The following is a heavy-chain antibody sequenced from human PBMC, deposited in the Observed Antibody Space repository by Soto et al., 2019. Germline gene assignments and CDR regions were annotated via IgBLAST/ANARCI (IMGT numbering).Heavy chain of an antibody. D-gene: IGHD4-17*01. V-gene: IGHV1-69*14. J-gene: IGHJ3*02. CDR1: GGTFSTSS. CDR2: ILPVFGTA. Sequence: QVHLVQSGAEVKKPGSSVKVSCKASGGTFSTSSINWLRQAPGQRPEWMGNILPVFGTADYAQKFRDRVTITADKSPNTAYMELRSLFSEDAAVYYCARVHEYGGNSDAFDIWGQGTVVTVSS. CDR3: ARVHEYGGNSDAFDI.